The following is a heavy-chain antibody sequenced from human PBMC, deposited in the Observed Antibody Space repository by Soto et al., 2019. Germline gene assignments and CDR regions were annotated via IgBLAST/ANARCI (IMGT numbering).Heavy chain of an antibody. CDR2: ISGSGGST. D-gene: IGHD5-18*01. Sequence: PGGSLRLSCAASGFTFSSYAMSWVRQAPGKGLEWVSAISGSGGSTYYADSVKGRFTISRDNSKNTLYLQMNSLRAEDTAVYYCAKEGGGYSYGYRYFDYWGQGTLVTVSS. J-gene: IGHJ4*02. V-gene: IGHV3-23*01. CDR1: GFTFSSYA. CDR3: AKEGGGYSYGYRYFDY.